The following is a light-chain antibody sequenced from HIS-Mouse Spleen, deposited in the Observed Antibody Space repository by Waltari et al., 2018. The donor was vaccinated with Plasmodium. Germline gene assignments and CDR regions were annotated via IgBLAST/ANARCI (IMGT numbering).Light chain of an antibody. Sequence: SYELTQPPSVSVSPGQTARITCSGDALPKQYAYWYQQKPGQAPVLVIYKGSERPSGIPERFAGSSSGTTVTLTIRGVQAEDEADYYCQSADSSGTPNWVFGGGTKLTVL. CDR3: QSADSSGTPNWV. J-gene: IGLJ3*02. CDR1: ALPKQY. CDR2: KGS. V-gene: IGLV3-25*03.